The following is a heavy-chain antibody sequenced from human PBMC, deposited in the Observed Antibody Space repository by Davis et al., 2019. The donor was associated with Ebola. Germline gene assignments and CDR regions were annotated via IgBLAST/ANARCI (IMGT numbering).Heavy chain of an antibody. Sequence: PGGSLRLSCAVYGGSFSGYYWNWIRQPPGKGLEWIGEINHSGSTNYNPSLKSRVTISVDTSKNQFSLRLSSVTAADTAVYYCVRDGCPGGSCYCGDYWGQGTLVTVSS. CDR1: GGSFSGYY. CDR3: VRDGCPGGSCYCGDY. D-gene: IGHD2-15*01. V-gene: IGHV4-34*01. J-gene: IGHJ4*02. CDR2: INHSGST.